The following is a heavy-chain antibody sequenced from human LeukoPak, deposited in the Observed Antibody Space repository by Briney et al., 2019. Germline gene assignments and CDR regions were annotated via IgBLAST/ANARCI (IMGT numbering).Heavy chain of an antibody. CDR1: GFTVSSNY. V-gene: IGHV3-53*01. D-gene: IGHD6-13*01. J-gene: IGHJ4*02. CDR3: ASVNSSSWPHEYDY. Sequence: GGSLRLSCAASGFTVSSNYMSWVRQAPGKGLEWVSVIYSGGSTYYADSVKGRFTISRDNSKNTLYLQMNSLRAEDTAVYYCASVNSSSWPHEYDYWGQGTLVTVSS. CDR2: IYSGGST.